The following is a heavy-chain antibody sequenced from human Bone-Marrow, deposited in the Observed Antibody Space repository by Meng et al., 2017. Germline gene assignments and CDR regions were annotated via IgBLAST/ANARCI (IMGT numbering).Heavy chain of an antibody. CDR3: SRGGMDV. CDR2: ISSNGGST. CDR1: GFTFSSYV. J-gene: IGHJ6*02. V-gene: IGHV3-64*01. Sequence: GESLKISCAASGFTFSSYVIHWVRQAPGKGLEYVTGISSNGGSTYYANSVKGRFSISRDKSKNTVHLQMGSLRAEDMAVYNCSRGGMDVWGHGTTVTVSS.